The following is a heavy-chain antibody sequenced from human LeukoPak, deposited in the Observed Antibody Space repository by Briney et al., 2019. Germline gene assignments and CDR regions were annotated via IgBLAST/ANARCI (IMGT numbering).Heavy chain of an antibody. CDR3: ARLWYSSSSRYFDY. Sequence: GESRKISCEGSGYSFISYYIGWVRQMPGKGLEWVGIIYPGDSDTRYSPSSQGQVTISADKSISTAYLQWSSLKASDTAMYYCARLWYSSSSRYFDYWGQGTLVTVSS. D-gene: IGHD6-13*01. J-gene: IGHJ4*02. CDR1: GYSFISYY. CDR2: IYPGDSDT. V-gene: IGHV5-51*01.